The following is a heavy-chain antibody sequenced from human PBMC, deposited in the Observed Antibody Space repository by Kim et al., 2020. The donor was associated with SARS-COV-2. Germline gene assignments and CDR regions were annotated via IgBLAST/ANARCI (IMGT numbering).Heavy chain of an antibody. Sequence: ASVKVSCKASGYTFTRYAMNWVRPAPGQGLEWMGWINTNTGNPTYAQGFTGRFVFSLDTSVSTAYLQISSLKAEDTAVYYCARPKGDWPPVGWFDPWGQGTLVTVSS. J-gene: IGHJ5*02. CDR1: GYTFTRYA. D-gene: IGHD2-21*02. CDR2: INTNTGNP. CDR3: ARPKGDWPPVGWFDP. V-gene: IGHV7-4-1*02.